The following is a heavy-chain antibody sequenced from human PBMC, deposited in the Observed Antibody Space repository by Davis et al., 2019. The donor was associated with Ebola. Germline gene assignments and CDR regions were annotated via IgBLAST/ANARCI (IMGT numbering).Heavy chain of an antibody. CDR1: GDSISSYY. J-gene: IGHJ4*02. CDR2: IYTSGST. Sequence: SETLSLTCTVSGDSISSYYWSWIRQPAGKGLEWIGRIYTSGSTNYNPSLKSRVTISVDTSKNQFSLKLSSVTAADTAVYYCARGRYDSSGYLWGVVFDYWGQGTLVTVSS. D-gene: IGHD3-22*01. V-gene: IGHV4-4*07. CDR3: ARGRYDSSGYLWGVVFDY.